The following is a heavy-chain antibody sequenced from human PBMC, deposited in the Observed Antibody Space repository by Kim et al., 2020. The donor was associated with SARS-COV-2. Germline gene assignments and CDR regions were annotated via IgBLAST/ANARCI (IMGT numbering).Heavy chain of an antibody. D-gene: IGHD3-22*01. J-gene: IGHJ6*02. Sequence: SVKVSCKASGGTFSSYAISWVRQAPGQGLEWMGGIIPIFGTANYAQKFQGRVTITADESTSTAYMELSSLRSEDTAVYYCACYYYDSFYYYYYGMDVWGQGTTVTVSS. CDR2: IIPIFGTA. CDR3: ACYYYDSFYYYYYGMDV. V-gene: IGHV1-69*13. CDR1: GGTFSSYA.